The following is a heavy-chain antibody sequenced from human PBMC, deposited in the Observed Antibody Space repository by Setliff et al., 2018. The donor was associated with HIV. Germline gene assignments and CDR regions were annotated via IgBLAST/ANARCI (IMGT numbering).Heavy chain of an antibody. CDR1: GGSISSGDYY. D-gene: IGHD3-22*01. J-gene: IGHJ4*02. V-gene: IGHV4-31*03. CDR2: IYYTGST. CDR3: ARVGSDSSGYGFHY. Sequence: SETLSLTCTVSGGSISSGDYYWSWIRQHPRKGLEWIGYIYYTGSTYYNPSLKSRVTISVDTSKNQFSLKLSSVTAADTAVYYCARVGSDSSGYGFHYWGQGTLVTVSS.